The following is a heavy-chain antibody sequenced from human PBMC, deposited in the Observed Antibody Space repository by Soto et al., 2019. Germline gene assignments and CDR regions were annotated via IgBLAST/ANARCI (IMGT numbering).Heavy chain of an antibody. Sequence: GWSLRLSCAASGFTFSSYAMSWVRQAPGKGLEWVSTITGSGGTTYYADSVKGRFTISRDNSKNTLYVQMNSLRADDTAVYYCAKEGAFRYDYVGWGQGTLVTVSS. CDR1: GFTFSSYA. CDR2: ITGSGGTT. D-gene: IGHD3-16*01. J-gene: IGHJ4*02. V-gene: IGHV3-23*01. CDR3: AKEGAFRYDYVG.